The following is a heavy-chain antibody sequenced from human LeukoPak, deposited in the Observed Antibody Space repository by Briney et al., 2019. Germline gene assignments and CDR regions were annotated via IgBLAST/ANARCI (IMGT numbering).Heavy chain of an antibody. CDR1: GFTVSSNY. D-gene: IGHD3-10*01. J-gene: IGHJ6*02. Sequence: GGSLRLSCAASGFTVSSNYMSWVRQAPGKGLEWVSVIYSGGSTYYADSVKGRFTVSRDNSKNTLYLQMNSLRVEDAAVYYCAKGGRDYYASGSYYSRLYGMDVWGQGTTVTVSS. V-gene: IGHV3-53*01. CDR3: AKGGRDYYASGSYYSRLYGMDV. CDR2: IYSGGST.